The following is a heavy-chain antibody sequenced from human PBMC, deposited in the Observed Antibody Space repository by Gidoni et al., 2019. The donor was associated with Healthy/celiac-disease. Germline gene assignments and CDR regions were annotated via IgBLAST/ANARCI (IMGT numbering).Heavy chain of an antibody. Sequence: QVQLVQSGAEVKKPGPSVKVSCKASGYTFTAYSMHWVRQAPGQGLEWMGWINPNSGGTNYAQKFQGRVTMTRDTSISTAYMELSRLRSDDTAVYYCASNGDYDFWSGYYFYYMDVWGKGTTVTVSS. V-gene: IGHV1-2*02. D-gene: IGHD3-3*01. CDR1: GYTFTAYS. J-gene: IGHJ6*03. CDR2: INPNSGGT. CDR3: ASNGDYDFWSGYYFYYMDV.